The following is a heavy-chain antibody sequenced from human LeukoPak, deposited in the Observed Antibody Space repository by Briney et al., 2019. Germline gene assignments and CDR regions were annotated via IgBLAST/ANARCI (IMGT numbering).Heavy chain of an antibody. D-gene: IGHD5-12*01. J-gene: IGHJ4*02. V-gene: IGHV3-74*01. Sequence: GGSLRLSCAASGFTIRSYWMHWVRQAPGKGLVWVSHINSDGSSTDYADSVKGRFIISRDNAKNTLYLQMNSLRAEDTAVYYCAKLPRTITKPYWGQGTLVTVSS. CDR1: GFTIRSYW. CDR2: INSDGSST. CDR3: AKLPRTITKPY.